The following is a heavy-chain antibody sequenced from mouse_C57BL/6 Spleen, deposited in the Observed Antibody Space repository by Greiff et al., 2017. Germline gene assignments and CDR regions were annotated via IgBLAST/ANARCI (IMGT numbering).Heavy chain of an antibody. CDR3: TRELRGYFDV. CDR1: GFTFSSYA. Sequence: EVKVVESGEGLVKPGGSLKLSCAASGFTFSSYAMSWVRQTPEKRLEWVAYISSGGDYIYYADTVKGRFTISRDNARNTLYLQMSSLKSEDTAMYYCTRELRGYFDVWGTGTTVTVSS. D-gene: IGHD2-4*01. V-gene: IGHV5-9-1*02. CDR2: ISSGGDYI. J-gene: IGHJ1*03.